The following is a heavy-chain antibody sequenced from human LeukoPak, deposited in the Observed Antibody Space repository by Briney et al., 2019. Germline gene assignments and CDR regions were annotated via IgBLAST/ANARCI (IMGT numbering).Heavy chain of an antibody. J-gene: IGHJ4*02. D-gene: IGHD3-9*01. Sequence: SGPTLVKPAQTLTLTCTFSGFSLDSHGVGVGWIRQPPGKALEWLAFIYWDDEKMYSPSLKHRLTITKDTSKNQVVLTLANMDPVDTATYYYAHSEVFDWLIFPLDHCGQGTLVAVSS. CDR2: IYWDDEK. CDR1: GFSLDSHGVG. CDR3: AHSEVFDWLIFPLDH. V-gene: IGHV2-5*02.